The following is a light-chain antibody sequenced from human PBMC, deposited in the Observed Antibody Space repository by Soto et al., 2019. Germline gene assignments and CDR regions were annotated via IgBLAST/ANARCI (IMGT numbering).Light chain of an antibody. CDR2: EVT. CDR1: SSDVGFYNF. Sequence: QSGVTQPPSESLSPGKALAISCTGTSSDVGFYNFVSWYQQRPGKAPKLVIYEVTKRPSGVPDRFSGSKSGSTASLTVSGLQADDEADYYCASYAGTKLFVFGSGTKVTAL. V-gene: IGLV2-8*01. J-gene: IGLJ1*01. CDR3: ASYAGTKLFV.